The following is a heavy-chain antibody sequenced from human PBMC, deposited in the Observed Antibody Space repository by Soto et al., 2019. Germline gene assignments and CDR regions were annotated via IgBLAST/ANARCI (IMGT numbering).Heavy chain of an antibody. Sequence: GESLKISCKGSGYSFAGYWITWVRQKPGKGLEWMGRIDPSDSQTYYSPSFRGHVTISVTKSITTVFLQWSSLRASDTAMYYCARHGSGWYYYGMDVWGQGTTVTVSS. CDR1: GYSFAGYW. J-gene: IGHJ6*02. CDR2: IDPSDSQT. CDR3: ARHGSGWYYYGMDV. V-gene: IGHV5-10-1*01. D-gene: IGHD6-19*01.